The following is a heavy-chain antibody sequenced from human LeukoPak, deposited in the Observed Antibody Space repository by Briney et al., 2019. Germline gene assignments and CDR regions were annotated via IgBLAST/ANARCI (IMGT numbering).Heavy chain of an antibody. Sequence: SETLSPTCTVSGGSISSYYWSWIRQPAGKGLEWIGRIYTSGSTNYNPSLKSRVTMSVDTSKNQFSLKLSSVTAADTAVYYCARGYYDYVWGSYRSGYFDYWGQGTLVTVSS. V-gene: IGHV4-4*07. J-gene: IGHJ4*02. CDR1: GGSISSYY. D-gene: IGHD3-16*02. CDR3: ARGYYDYVWGSYRSGYFDY. CDR2: IYTSGST.